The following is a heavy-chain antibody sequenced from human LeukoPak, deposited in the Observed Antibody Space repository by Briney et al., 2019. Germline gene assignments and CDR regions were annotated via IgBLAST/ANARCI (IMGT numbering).Heavy chain of an antibody. D-gene: IGHD2-21*02. CDR1: GFTFDDYA. J-gene: IGHJ6*02. V-gene: IGHV3-9*01. Sequence: GGSLRLSCAASGFTFDDYAMHRVRQPPGKGLGGVSGISGNSGNIGYAGSVKGRLTISRDNAKNSLYLQMNSLRAEDTALYYCAKGPPLRDYGMDVWGQGTTVTVSS. CDR2: ISGNSGNI. CDR3: AKGPPLRDYGMDV.